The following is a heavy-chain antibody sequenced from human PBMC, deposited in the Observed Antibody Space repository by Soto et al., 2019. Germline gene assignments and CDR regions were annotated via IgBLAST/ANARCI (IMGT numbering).Heavy chain of an antibody. J-gene: IGHJ4*02. CDR2: ISSTGNTI. D-gene: IGHD3-10*02. CDR3: ARGLCYAYFDY. Sequence: EVQLVESGGGLVQPGGSLRLSCTAAGFIFRSYEMNWVRQAPGKGLEWISYISSTGNTIYSAESVKGRFIIYRDNANNSLYLQIDSLRGQDTAVYFYARGLCYAYFDYWGQLTLFTV. CDR1: GFIFRSYE. V-gene: IGHV3-48*03.